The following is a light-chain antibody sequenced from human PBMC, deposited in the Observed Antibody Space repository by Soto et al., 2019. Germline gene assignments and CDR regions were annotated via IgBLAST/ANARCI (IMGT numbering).Light chain of an antibody. CDR3: NLYGSSLYT. CDR1: QSINSNY. V-gene: IGKV3-20*01. CDR2: GAS. Sequence: LSLSPGERATLSCRASQSINSNYLAWLQQKPGQAPRLLIYGASSRATGIPDWFSGSGSGAAFTLTISRLEPADLAVYYCNLYGSSLYTFGQGTKLEIK. J-gene: IGKJ2*01.